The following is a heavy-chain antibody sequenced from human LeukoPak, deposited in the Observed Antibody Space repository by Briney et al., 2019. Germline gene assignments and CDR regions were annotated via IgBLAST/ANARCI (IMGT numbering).Heavy chain of an antibody. CDR3: ARDYTSSGWYGYYYGMDV. CDR1: GYSFTSHV. CDR2: ISAYNGNT. J-gene: IGHJ6*02. D-gene: IGHD6-19*01. Sequence: ASVKVSCKASGYSFTSHVINWVRQAPGQGLERMAWISAYNGNTNYAQKLQGRVTMTTDTSTSTAYMELRSLRSDDTAVYYCARDYTSSGWYGYYYGMDVWGQGTTVTVSS. V-gene: IGHV1-18*01.